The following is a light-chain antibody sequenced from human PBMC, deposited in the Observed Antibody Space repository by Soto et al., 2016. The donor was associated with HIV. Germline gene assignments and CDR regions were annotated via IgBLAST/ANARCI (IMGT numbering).Light chain of an antibody. CDR1: KLGDKY. Sequence: SYDLTQAPSVSVSPGQTASITCSGDKLGDKYACWYQQKPGQSPALVIYQDTKRPSGIPERFSGSNSGNTATLTISGTQAMDEADYYCQAWDSSTEVFGTGTKVTVL. CDR2: QDT. J-gene: IGLJ1*01. V-gene: IGLV3-1*01. CDR3: QAWDSSTEV.